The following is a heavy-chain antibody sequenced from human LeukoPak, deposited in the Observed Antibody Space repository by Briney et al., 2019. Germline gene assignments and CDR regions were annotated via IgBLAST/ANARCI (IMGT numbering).Heavy chain of an antibody. J-gene: IGHJ3*02. CDR1: GFIFDDYA. Sequence: PGRSLRLSCAASGFIFDDYAMHWVRQAPGKGLEWVSGISWNSGSIGYADSVKGRFTISRDNAKNSLYLQMNSLRAEDTALYYCAKGLTRGTGTFDIWGQGTMVTVSS. CDR3: AKGLTRGTGTFDI. V-gene: IGHV3-9*01. CDR2: ISWNSGSI. D-gene: IGHD1-14*01.